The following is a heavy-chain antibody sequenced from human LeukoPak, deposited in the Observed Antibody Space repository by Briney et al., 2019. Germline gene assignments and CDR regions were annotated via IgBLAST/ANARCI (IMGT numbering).Heavy chain of an antibody. Sequence: PGGSLRLSXAASGFTFNNYWMSWVRQAPGKGLEWVANIKPDGSEQYCVDSVKGRFSISRDNVRNALYLQMNSLRVGDTALYYCARGDFWSGDYTDAFDVWGQGTMVTVSS. J-gene: IGHJ3*01. V-gene: IGHV3-7*04. CDR3: ARGDFWSGDYTDAFDV. D-gene: IGHD3-3*01. CDR1: GFTFNNYW. CDR2: IKPDGSEQ.